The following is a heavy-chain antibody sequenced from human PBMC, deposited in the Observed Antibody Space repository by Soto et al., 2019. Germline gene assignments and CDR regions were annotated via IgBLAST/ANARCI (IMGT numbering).Heavy chain of an antibody. CDR3: ARKYLSFDY. CDR2: IKQDESEK. J-gene: IGHJ4*02. D-gene: IGHD6-6*01. V-gene: IGHV3-7*05. CDR1: GFTFSSYW. Sequence: GGSLRLSCVASGFTFSSYWMSWVRQAPGKGLEWVANIKQDESEKYYVDSVEGRFAISRDNAKNSVYLQMDSLRAEDTAVYYCARKYLSFDYWGQGTLVTVSS.